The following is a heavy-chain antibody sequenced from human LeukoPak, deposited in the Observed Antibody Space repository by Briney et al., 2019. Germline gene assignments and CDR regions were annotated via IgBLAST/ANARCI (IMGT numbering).Heavy chain of an antibody. CDR1: GGSISSYY. J-gene: IGHJ6*03. V-gene: IGHV4-59*01. Sequence: PSETLSLTCTVSGGSISSYYWSWIRQPPGKGLEWIGYIYYSGSTNYNPSLKSRVTISVDTSKNQFSLKLSSVTAADTAVYYCARGESDSPYYYYMDVWGKGTTVTVSS. CDR2: IYYSGST. D-gene: IGHD2-21*01. CDR3: ARGESDSPYYYYMDV.